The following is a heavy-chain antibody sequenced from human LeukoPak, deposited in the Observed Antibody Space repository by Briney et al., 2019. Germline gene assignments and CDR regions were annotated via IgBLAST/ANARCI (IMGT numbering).Heavy chain of an antibody. CDR2: INTNTGNP. CDR3: ARDRVAGTVDAFDI. D-gene: IGHD6-19*01. J-gene: IGHJ3*02. CDR1: GYTFTSYA. Sequence: ASVKVSFKASGYTFTSYAMNWVRQAPGQGLEWMGWINTNTGNPTYAQGFTGRFVFSLDTSVSTAYLQISSLKAEDTAVYYCARDRVAGTVDAFDIWGQGTMVTVSS. V-gene: IGHV7-4-1*02.